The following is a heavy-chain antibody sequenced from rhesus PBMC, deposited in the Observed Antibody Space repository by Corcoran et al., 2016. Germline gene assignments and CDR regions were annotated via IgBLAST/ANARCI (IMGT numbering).Heavy chain of an antibody. Sequence: QVQLQESGPGLVKPSETLSLTCAVSGGSISRRYWRWLRQAPGKGLEWVGYIYGSGSSTNYNPSLKSRVTLSVDTAKNQRSLKLSSVTAADTAVYYCARDPGYYDSGYYTGGGLGSDYWGQGVLVTVSS. CDR3: ARDPGYYDSGYYTGGGLGSDY. CDR2: IYGSGSST. J-gene: IGHJ4*01. V-gene: IGHV4S11*01. D-gene: IGHD3-28*01. CDR1: GGSISRRY.